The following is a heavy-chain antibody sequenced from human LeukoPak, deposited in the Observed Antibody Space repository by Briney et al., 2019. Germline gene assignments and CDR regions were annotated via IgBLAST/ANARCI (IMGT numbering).Heavy chain of an antibody. CDR3: ARRRHRGYFDY. D-gene: IGHD1-14*01. CDR1: GGSISSSSYY. J-gene: IGHJ4*02. V-gene: IGHV4-39*01. CDR2: IYYSGST. Sequence: SETLSLTCTVSGGSISSSSYYWGWIRQPPGKGLEWIESIYYSGSTYYNPSLKSRVTISVDTSKNQFSLKLSSVTAADTAVYYCARRRHRGYFDYWGQGTLVTVSS.